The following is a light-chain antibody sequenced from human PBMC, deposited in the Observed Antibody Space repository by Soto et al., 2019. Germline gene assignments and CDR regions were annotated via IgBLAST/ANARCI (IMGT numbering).Light chain of an antibody. CDR3: SSYTRQSTYI. V-gene: IGLV2-14*01. Sequence: QSVLTQPASLSGSPGHSITISCTGTSSDVGGYNYVSWYQQYPGKVPKLIIYEVNERASGVSNRFSASKSGNTASLTISGLQAEDEAEYYCSSYTRQSTYIFGTGNKVTV. J-gene: IGLJ1*01. CDR2: EVN. CDR1: SSDVGGYNY.